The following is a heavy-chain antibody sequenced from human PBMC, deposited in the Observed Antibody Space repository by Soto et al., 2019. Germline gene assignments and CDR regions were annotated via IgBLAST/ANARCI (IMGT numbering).Heavy chain of an antibody. D-gene: IGHD5-18*01. Sequence: GESLKISCKGSGYSFTSYWIGWVRQMPGKGLEWMGIIYPGDSDTRYSPSFQGQVTISADKSISTAYLQWSSLKASDTAMYYCARHQGYIYGYKNYYYYGMDVWGQGTTVTVSS. V-gene: IGHV5-51*01. CDR1: GYSFTSYW. CDR3: ARHQGYIYGYKNYYYYGMDV. CDR2: IYPGDSDT. J-gene: IGHJ6*02.